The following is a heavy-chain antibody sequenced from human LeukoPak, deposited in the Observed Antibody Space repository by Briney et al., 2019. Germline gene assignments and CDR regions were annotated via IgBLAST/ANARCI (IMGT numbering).Heavy chain of an antibody. CDR1: GFTFSSYA. V-gene: IGHV3-30*04. J-gene: IGHJ6*03. CDR3: AREGKWELLSYYYYYMDV. CDR2: ISYDGSNK. Sequence: PGGSLRLSCAASGFTFSSYAMHWVRQAPGKGLEWVAVISYDGSNKYYADSVKGRFTISRDNAKNSLYLQMNSLRAEDTAVYYCAREGKWELLSYYYYYMDVWGKGTTVTISS. D-gene: IGHD1-26*01.